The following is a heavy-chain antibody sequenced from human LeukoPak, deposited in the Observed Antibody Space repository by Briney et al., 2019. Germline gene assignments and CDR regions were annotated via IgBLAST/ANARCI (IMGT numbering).Heavy chain of an antibody. J-gene: IGHJ6*03. Sequence: PSETLSLTCTVSGYSISSGYYWGWIRQPPGKGLEWIGEINHSGSTNYNPSLKSRVTISVDTSKNQFSLKLSSVTAADTAVYYCARTTEGGYTYDYFYYYYMDVWGKGTTVTISS. V-gene: IGHV4-38-2*02. CDR1: GYSISSGYY. CDR2: INHSGST. D-gene: IGHD5-18*01. CDR3: ARTTEGGYTYDYFYYYYMDV.